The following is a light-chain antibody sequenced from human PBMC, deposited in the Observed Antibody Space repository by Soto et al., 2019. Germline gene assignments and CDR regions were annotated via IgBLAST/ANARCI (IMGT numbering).Light chain of an antibody. J-gene: IGLJ1*01. CDR3: CSYTTTTSRV. Sequence: QSVLTQPASVSGSPGQSITISCTGNSSDVGHYNYVSWYQQHPGNAPKLVIYDVSIRASGVSDRFSGSKSGNTASLTISGLRAEDEADYYCCSYTTTTSRVFGTGTKVTVL. CDR2: DVS. CDR1: SSDVGHYNY. V-gene: IGLV2-14*03.